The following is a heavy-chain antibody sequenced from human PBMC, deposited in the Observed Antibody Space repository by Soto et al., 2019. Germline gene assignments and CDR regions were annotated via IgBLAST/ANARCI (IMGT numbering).Heavy chain of an antibody. CDR2: IDPSGGST. CDR1: GYTFTSYY. V-gene: IGHV1-46*01. CDR3: ARDLGGGNYGMDV. D-gene: IGHD1-26*01. J-gene: IGHJ6*02. Sequence: ASVKVSCKASGYTFTSYYMHWVRQAPGQGLEWMGVIDPSGGSTSYAQNFRGRVTMTRDTSTSTVYMELSSLRSEDAAVYYCARDLGGGNYGMDVWGQGTTVTVSS.